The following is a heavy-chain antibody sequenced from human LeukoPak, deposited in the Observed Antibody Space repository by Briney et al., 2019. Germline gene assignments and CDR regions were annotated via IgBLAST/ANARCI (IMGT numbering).Heavy chain of an antibody. CDR3: ATGADILTPFDN. CDR2: LNPSGGRT. J-gene: IGHJ4*02. Sequence: ASVKVSCKASGYTFTGYYMHWVRQAPGHEFEWMGILNPSGGRTRNAEKFQDRLFLTMDMSTNTVYMELNSLTSEDTAVYYCATGADILTPFDNWGQGSLVTVSS. CDR1: GYTFTGYY. V-gene: IGHV1-46*01. D-gene: IGHD3-9*01.